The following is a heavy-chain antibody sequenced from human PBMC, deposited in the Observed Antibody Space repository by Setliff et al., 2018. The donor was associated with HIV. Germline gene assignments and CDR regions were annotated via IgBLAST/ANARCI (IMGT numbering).Heavy chain of an antibody. J-gene: IGHJ6*03. D-gene: IGHD3-16*01. CDR3: ARGVGGYSARKDRELNYYFYIDV. V-gene: IGHV4-59*11. Sequence: SETLSLTCTVSGGSMSSHYWSWIRQPPGKGLEWIGYMYYSGGTSYNPSLKSRVTISVDTSKKQFSLKVTSVTAADTAVYYCARGVGGYSARKDRELNYYFYIDVWDKGTTVTVSS. CDR2: MYYSGGT. CDR1: GGSMSSHY.